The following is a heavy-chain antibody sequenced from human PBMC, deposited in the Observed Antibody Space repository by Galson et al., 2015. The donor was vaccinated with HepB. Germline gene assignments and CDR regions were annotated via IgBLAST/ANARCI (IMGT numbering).Heavy chain of an antibody. CDR1: GFTFSSYG. V-gene: IGHV3-30*18. J-gene: IGHJ6*02. CDR2: ISYDGSNK. D-gene: IGHD3-10*01. Sequence: SLRLSCAASGFTFSSYGMHWVRQAPGKGLEWVAVISYDGSNKYYADSVKGRFTISRDNSKNTLYLQMNSLRAEDTAVYYCAKILTPEINYYGSGRPYYYGMDVWGQGTTVTVSS. CDR3: AKILTPEINYYGSGRPYYYGMDV.